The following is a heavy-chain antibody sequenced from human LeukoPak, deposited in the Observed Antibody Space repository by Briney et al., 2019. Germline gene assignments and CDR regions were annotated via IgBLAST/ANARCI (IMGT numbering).Heavy chain of an antibody. Sequence: GGSLRLSCAASGFTFSSYGMHWVRQAPGKGLEWVAFIRYDGSNKYYADSVKGRFTISRDNSKNTLYLQMNSLRAEDTAVYYCAKYQLTGYYNVDLYDYWGQGTLVTVSS. D-gene: IGHD3-9*01. V-gene: IGHV3-30*02. CDR1: GFTFSSYG. CDR3: AKYQLTGYYNVDLYDY. CDR2: IRYDGSNK. J-gene: IGHJ4*02.